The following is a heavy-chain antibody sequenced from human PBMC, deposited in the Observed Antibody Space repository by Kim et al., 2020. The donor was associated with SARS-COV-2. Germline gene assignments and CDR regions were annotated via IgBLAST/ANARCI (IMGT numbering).Heavy chain of an antibody. D-gene: IGHD2-2*01. CDR3: ARVRVGYCSSTSCYAGYGMDV. Sequence: SVKVSCKASGGTFSSYAISWVRQGPGQGLEWMGGIIPIFGTANYAQKFQGRVTITADESTSTAYMELSSLRSEDTAVYYCARVRVGYCSSTSCYAGYGMDVWGQGTTVTVSS. CDR1: GGTFSSYA. V-gene: IGHV1-69*13. J-gene: IGHJ6*02. CDR2: IIPIFGTA.